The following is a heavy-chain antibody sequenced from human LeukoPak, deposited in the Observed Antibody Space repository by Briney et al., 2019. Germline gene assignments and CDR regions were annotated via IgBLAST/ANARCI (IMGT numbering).Heavy chain of an antibody. CDR2: IRGSGSDT. Sequence: GGSLRLSCAASGFTFSSYAMTWVRQTPGKGLEWVSAIRGSGSDTYYADSVKGRFTISRDNAKNSLCLQMNSLRAEDTAVYYCARDFGYFWGQGTLVTVSS. CDR1: GFTFSSYA. V-gene: IGHV3-23*01. D-gene: IGHD3-10*01. J-gene: IGHJ4*02. CDR3: ARDFGYF.